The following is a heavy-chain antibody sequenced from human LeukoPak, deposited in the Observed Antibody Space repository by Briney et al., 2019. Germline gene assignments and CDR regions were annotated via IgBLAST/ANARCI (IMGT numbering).Heavy chain of an antibody. J-gene: IGHJ4*02. D-gene: IGHD1-1*01. CDR2: IGIDSGNT. CDR1: GFPFIEYS. CDR3: ARDHNYAFDN. Sequence: GGSLRLSCAASGFPFIEYSMNWVRQVPGKGVEWISYIGIDSGNTKYADSVRGRFTISADKAKNSLYLQMNSLRVEDTAVYYCARDHNYAFDNWGRGTLVSVAS. V-gene: IGHV3-11*06.